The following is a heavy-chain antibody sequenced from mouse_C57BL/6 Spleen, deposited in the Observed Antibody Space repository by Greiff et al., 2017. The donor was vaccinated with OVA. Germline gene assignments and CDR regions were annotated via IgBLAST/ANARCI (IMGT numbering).Heavy chain of an antibody. CDR2: IYPRSGNT. Sequence: VQLQQSGAELARPGASVKLSCKASGYTFTSYGISWVKQRTGQGLEWIGEIYPRSGNTYYNEKFKGKATLTADKSSSTAYMELRSLTSEDSAVYFCAGGDYDGSSQYYYAMDYWGQGTSVTVSS. D-gene: IGHD1-1*01. V-gene: IGHV1-81*01. J-gene: IGHJ4*01. CDR1: GYTFTSYG. CDR3: AGGDYDGSSQYYYAMDY.